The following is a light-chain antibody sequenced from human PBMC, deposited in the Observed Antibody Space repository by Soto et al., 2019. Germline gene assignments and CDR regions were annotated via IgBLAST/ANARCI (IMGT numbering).Light chain of an antibody. CDR2: EVS. V-gene: IGLV2-14*01. CDR1: SSDGGGYNY. CDR3: SSYTGSSPSV. J-gene: IGLJ1*01. Sequence: QSALTQPASVSGSPGQSITISCTGTSSDGGGYNYVSWYQQHPGKAPKLMIYEVSNRPSGVSNHFSGSKSGKTASLTISWLQAEDDDSYYSSSYTGSSPSVLGTGNKLTFL.